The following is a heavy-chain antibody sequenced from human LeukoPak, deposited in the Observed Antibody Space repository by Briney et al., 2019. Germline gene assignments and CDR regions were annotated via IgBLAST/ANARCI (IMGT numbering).Heavy chain of an antibody. CDR3: ARGRQDYYDSSGYSY. J-gene: IGHJ4*02. CDR1: GGTFSSYA. D-gene: IGHD3-22*01. Sequence: GASVKVSCKASGGTFSSYAISWVRQAPGQGLEWMGGIIPIFGTANYAQKFQGRVTITADESTSTAYMELSSLRSEDTAVYYCARGRQDYYDSSGYSYWGQGTLVTVSS. CDR2: IIPIFGTA. V-gene: IGHV1-69*13.